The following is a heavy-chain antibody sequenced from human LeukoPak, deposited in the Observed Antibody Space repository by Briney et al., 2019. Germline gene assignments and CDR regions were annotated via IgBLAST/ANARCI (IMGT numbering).Heavy chain of an antibody. V-gene: IGHV4-30-4*01. Sequence: PSQTLSLTCTVSGGSINNGGYYWSWIRQHPGKGLEWIGYIYYSGSTNYNPSLKSRVTISVDTSKNQFSLKLSSVTAADTAVYYCARGVIVTRGRYYYYMDVWGKGTTVTVSS. CDR3: ARGVIVTRGRYYYYMDV. D-gene: IGHD2-21*01. CDR1: GGSINNGGYY. CDR2: IYYSGST. J-gene: IGHJ6*03.